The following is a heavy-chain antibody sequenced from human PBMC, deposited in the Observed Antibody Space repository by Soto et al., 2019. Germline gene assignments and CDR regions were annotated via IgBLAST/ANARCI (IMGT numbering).Heavy chain of an antibody. D-gene: IGHD3-10*01. CDR2: ISSGSDYI. V-gene: IGHV3-21*01. Sequence: GGSLRLSCAGSGFTFSRSTMNWVRQAPGKGLEWVSSISSGSDYIYYADSVKGRFTISRDNAKNSLYLQIHSLRAEDTAVYYCAREHQFGDFDYWGQGTLVTVSS. CDR1: GFTFSRST. J-gene: IGHJ4*02. CDR3: AREHQFGDFDY.